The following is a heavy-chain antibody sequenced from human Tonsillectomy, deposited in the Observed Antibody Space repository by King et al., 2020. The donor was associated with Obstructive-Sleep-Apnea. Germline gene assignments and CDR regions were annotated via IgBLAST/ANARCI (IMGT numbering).Heavy chain of an antibody. D-gene: IGHD3-10*01. V-gene: IGHV1-18*01. J-gene: IGHJ4*02. CDR3: ARDYDYGSGSYFFDY. Sequence: QLVQSGAEVKKPGASVTVSCKTSGYTFVSYGISWVRQAPGQGLEWMGWISAYNGNTNYSQKLQGRATMTTDTSTSTAYMELRSLRSDDTAVYYCARDYDYGSGSYFFDYWGQGTLVTVSS. CDR1: GYTFVSYG. CDR2: ISAYNGNT.